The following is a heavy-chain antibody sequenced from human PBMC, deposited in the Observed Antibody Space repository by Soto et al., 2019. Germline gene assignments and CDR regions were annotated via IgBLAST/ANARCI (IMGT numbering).Heavy chain of an antibody. D-gene: IGHD2-21*01. V-gene: IGHV3-74*01. Sequence: EVQLVESGGGLVQPGGSLRLSCAASGFTFSSYWMHWVRQAPGEGLVWVSRINTDGSTRSYADSVKGRFTISRDKAKNALFLQMNSLRPEDTSVYYCARVAYGAYHFDYWGQGTLVT. CDR1: GFTFSSYW. CDR3: ARVAYGAYHFDY. CDR2: INTDGSTR. J-gene: IGHJ4*02.